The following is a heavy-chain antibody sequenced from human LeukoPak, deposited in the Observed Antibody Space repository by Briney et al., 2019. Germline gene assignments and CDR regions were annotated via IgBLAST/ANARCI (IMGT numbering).Heavy chain of an antibody. CDR1: GGSISSYY. V-gene: IGHV4-59*08. J-gene: IGHJ3*02. D-gene: IGHD3-10*01. Sequence: PSETLSLTCTVSGGSISSYYWSWIRQPPGKGLEWIGYVYYSENTNYNPSLKSRVTISVDTSKNQFSLKLSSVTAADTAVYYCARHGGVVRGLDAFDIWGQGTMVTVSS. CDR3: ARHGGVVRGLDAFDI. CDR2: VYYSENT.